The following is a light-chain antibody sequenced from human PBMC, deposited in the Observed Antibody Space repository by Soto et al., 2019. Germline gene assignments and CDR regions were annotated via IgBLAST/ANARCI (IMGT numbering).Light chain of an antibody. V-gene: IGLV1-44*01. CDR3: ATWDDSLDGGL. CDR2: SDN. CDR1: RSNIGSNA. Sequence: QSVLTQPPSASGTPGQRVTVSCSGSRSNIGSNAVSWYQQFPGTAPKLLIYSDNQRPSGVPDRFSGSKSGTSASLAISGLQSEDEADYYCATWDDSLDGGLFGGGTQLTVL. J-gene: IGLJ3*02.